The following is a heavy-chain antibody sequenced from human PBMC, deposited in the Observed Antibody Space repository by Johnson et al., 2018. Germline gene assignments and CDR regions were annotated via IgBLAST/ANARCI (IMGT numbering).Heavy chain of an antibody. CDR1: GFTFSSYS. D-gene: IGHD3-3*02. CDR2: LSFRNSFV. Sequence: VQLVQSWGGLVKXGGSRRLFCAASGFTFSSYSMNWVRQAQGKGLEWVSFLSFRNSFVYYTDSVKGRFTISSDNDMNSLYLQMNSLRAEDTAVYYCAASTFLEWQFRAFDIWGQGTMVTVSS. J-gene: IGHJ3*02. CDR3: AASTFLEWQFRAFDI. V-gene: IGHV3-21*01.